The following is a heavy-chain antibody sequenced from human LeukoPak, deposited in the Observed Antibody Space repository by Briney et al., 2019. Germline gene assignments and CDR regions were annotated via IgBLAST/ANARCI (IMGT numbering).Heavy chain of an antibody. CDR3: ARAQPYDYVWGSFDY. D-gene: IGHD3-16*01. CDR1: GFTFSSYA. V-gene: IGHV3-30*04. Sequence: GGSLRLSCAASGFTFSSYAMHWVRQAPGKGLEWVAVISYDGSNKYYADSVKGRFTISRDNSKNTLYLQMNRLRAEDTAVYYCARAQPYDYVWGSFDYWGQGTLVTVSS. CDR2: ISYDGSNK. J-gene: IGHJ4*02.